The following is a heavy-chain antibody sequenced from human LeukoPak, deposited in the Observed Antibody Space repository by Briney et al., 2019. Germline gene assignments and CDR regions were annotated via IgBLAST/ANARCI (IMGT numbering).Heavy chain of an antibody. V-gene: IGHV3-48*01. J-gene: IGHJ4*02. CDR1: GFTFSSYS. CDR3: ARDATMTTVIPFDY. D-gene: IGHD4-17*01. Sequence: PGGSLRLSCVASGFTFSSYSMNWVRQAPGKGLEWVSSISSSYSTIYYADSVKGRFTISRDNAKNSLYLQMNSLRAEDTAVYYCARDATMTTVIPFDYWGQGILVTVSS. CDR2: ISSSYSTI.